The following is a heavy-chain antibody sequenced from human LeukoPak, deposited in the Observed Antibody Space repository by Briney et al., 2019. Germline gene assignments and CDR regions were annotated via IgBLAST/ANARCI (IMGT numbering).Heavy chain of an antibody. J-gene: IGHJ4*02. CDR1: GYTFTSYY. D-gene: IGHD2-15*01. CDR3: ARSDQPYCSGGSCYLLDY. Sequence: ASVKVSCKASGYTFTSYYMHWVRQAPGQGLEWMGIINPSGGSTSYAQKFQGRVTMTRDTSISTAYMELSRLRSDDTAVYYCARSDQPYCSGGSCYLLDYWGQGTLVTVSS. CDR2: INPSGGST. V-gene: IGHV1-46*01.